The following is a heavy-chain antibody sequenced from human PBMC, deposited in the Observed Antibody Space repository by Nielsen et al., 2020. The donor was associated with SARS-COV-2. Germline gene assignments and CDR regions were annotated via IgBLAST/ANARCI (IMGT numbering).Heavy chain of an antibody. Sequence: GESLKISCVASEISFRSYGMHWVRQAPGKGLDWVAFTSYDGRDKFYADSVRGRFIVSRDNFRNTLSLHMDSLRTEDTAVYFCARQATIYMNEVYGMDVWGQGTTVTVSS. CDR3: ARQATIYMNEVYGMDV. CDR1: EISFRSYG. V-gene: IGHV3-30*03. J-gene: IGHJ6*02. D-gene: IGHD3-9*01. CDR2: TSYDGRDK.